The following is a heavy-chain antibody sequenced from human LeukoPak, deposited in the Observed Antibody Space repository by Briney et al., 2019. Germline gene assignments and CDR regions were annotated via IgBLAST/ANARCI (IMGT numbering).Heavy chain of an antibody. CDR3: AKYTYYYDSSGYFDY. CDR2: ISGSGGST. V-gene: IGHV3-23*01. CDR1: GFTFSSYA. D-gene: IGHD3-22*01. Sequence: PGGSLRLSCAASGFTFSSYAMSWVRQAPGKGLEWVSAISGSGGSTYYADSVEGRFTISRDNSKNTLYLQMNSLRAEDTAVYYCAKYTYYYDSSGYFDYWGQGTLVTVSS. J-gene: IGHJ4*02.